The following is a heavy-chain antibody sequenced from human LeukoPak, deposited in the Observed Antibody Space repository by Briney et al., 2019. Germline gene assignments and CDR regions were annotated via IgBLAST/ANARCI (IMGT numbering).Heavy chain of an antibody. D-gene: IGHD3-22*01. Sequence: PGGSLGLSCAASGFSFSTYGLHWVRQAPGKGLEWVAVISYDGSNTYYTDSVRGRFTISRDNSKNTLYLQMNSLRAEDTAVYYCAKSTAYSISMIVVTKPMDAWGQGTTVTVSS. CDR2: ISYDGSNT. J-gene: IGHJ6*02. CDR3: AKSTAYSISMIVVTKPMDA. V-gene: IGHV3-30*18. CDR1: GFSFSTYG.